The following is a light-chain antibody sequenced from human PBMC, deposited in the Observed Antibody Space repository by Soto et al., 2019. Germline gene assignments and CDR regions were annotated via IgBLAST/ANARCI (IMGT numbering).Light chain of an antibody. Sequence: QSVLTQPASVSGSPGQSITISCTGTSSDVGRYNYVSWFQQDPGKAPKLIIYQVTYRPSGVSNRFSGSKSGNTASLTISGLQAEDEADYYCSSYTSSSTLYVFGTGTQLTVL. J-gene: IGLJ1*01. CDR3: SSYTSSSTLYV. V-gene: IGLV2-14*01. CDR1: SSDVGRYNY. CDR2: QVT.